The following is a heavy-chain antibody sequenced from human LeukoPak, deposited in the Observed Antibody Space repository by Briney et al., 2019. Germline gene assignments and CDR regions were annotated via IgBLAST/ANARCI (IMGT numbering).Heavy chain of an antibody. V-gene: IGHV4-59*08. Sequence: SETLSLTCTVSGDSISSYYWSWIRQPPGKGLEWIGYIFYSGSTNYNPSLKSRVTISVDTSKNQFSLKLSSVTAADTAVYFCARRSFGQYYFDYWGQGTLVTVSS. D-gene: IGHD3-3*01. CDR2: IFYSGST. CDR3: ARRSFGQYYFDY. CDR1: GDSISSYY. J-gene: IGHJ4*02.